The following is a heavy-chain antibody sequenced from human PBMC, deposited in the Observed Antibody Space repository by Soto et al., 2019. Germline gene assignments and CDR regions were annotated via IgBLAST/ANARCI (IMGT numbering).Heavy chain of an antibody. CDR1: GFTVSSIY. D-gene: IGHD3-10*01. V-gene: IGHV3-53*02. J-gene: IGHJ6*02. CDR2: IYSDGRT. CDR3: ARGRQFAPYYFGMDV. Sequence: VQLVETGGGLIQPGGSLRLSCAASGFTVSSIYMNWVRQAPGKGLEWVSVIYSDGRTFYADSVKGRFTISRDNSKNTLYLQINSLRAEDTAVYYCARGRQFAPYYFGMDVWGQGTTVTVSS.